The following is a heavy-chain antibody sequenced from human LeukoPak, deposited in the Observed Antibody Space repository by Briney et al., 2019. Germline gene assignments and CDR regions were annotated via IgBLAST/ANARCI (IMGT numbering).Heavy chain of an antibody. Sequence: ASVRVSCKASGYTFTSYGITWVRQAPGQGLEWMGWISVYNGDTNYAQKFQGRATMTTETSTSTAYMELRSLISNDTAVYYCASNTGSDSSGYAYWGQGTLVTVSS. CDR3: ASNTGSDSSGYAY. CDR2: ISVYNGDT. D-gene: IGHD3-22*01. V-gene: IGHV1-18*01. J-gene: IGHJ4*02. CDR1: GYTFTSYG.